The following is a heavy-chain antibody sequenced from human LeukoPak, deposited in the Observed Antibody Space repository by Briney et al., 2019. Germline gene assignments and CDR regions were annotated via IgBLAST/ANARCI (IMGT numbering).Heavy chain of an antibody. Sequence: SETLCLTCTVSGGSISSSSYYWGWIRQPPGKGLEWIGSIYYSGSTYYNPSLKSRVTISVDTSKNQFSLKLSSVTAADTAVYYCARDLSVGYYIDWGQGTLVTVSS. CDR3: ARDLSVGYYID. CDR1: GGSISSSSYY. V-gene: IGHV4-39*07. J-gene: IGHJ4*02. CDR2: IYYSGST. D-gene: IGHD3-22*01.